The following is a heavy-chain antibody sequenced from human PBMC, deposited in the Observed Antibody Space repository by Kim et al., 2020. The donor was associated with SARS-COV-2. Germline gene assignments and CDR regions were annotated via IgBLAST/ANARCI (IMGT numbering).Heavy chain of an antibody. D-gene: IGHD1-26*01. Sequence: ESAAPGKGRFTISRDDSKNTLYLQMNRLKTEDTAVYYCTTTAGGGSYSHYWGQGTLVTVSS. J-gene: IGHJ4*02. V-gene: IGHV3-15*01. CDR3: TTTAGGGSYSHY.